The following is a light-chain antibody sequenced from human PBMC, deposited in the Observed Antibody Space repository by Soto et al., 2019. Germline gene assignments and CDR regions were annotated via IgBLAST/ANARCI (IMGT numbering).Light chain of an antibody. J-gene: IGKJ1*01. CDR2: DAS. CDR1: QSVSSY. CDR3: QQYGDSPVT. Sequence: IVMTQSPGTLSLSPGERATLSCRASQSVSSYLAWYQQKPGQAPRLLIPDASDRATGIPDRFSGSGSGTDFTLTISRLVPEDFAVYYCQQYGDSPVTFGQGTKVDI. V-gene: IGKV3-20*01.